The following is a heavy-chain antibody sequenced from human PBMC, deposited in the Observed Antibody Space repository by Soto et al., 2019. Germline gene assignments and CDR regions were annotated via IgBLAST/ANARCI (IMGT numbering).Heavy chain of an antibody. CDR3: ARDNSRTFPAAPGDKKSDSLVWWFYP. J-gene: IGHJ5*02. CDR2: INPAGSVT. Sequence: ASVKVSCKASGISFINHYVHWVRQAPGQGPEWMGVINPAGSVTVYALKLQDRVTVTRDTSTSTVYMELNSLTSEDTAIYYCARDNSRTFPAAPGDKKSDSLVWWFYPWG. V-gene: IGHV1-46*03. D-gene: IGHD6-13*01. CDR1: GISFINHY.